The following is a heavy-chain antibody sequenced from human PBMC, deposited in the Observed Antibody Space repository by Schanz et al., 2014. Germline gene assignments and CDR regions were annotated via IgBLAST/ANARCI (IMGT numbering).Heavy chain of an antibody. D-gene: IGHD2-8*01. V-gene: IGHV4-28*07. CDR1: GYSINTSDW. CDR2: IYYSGST. J-gene: IGHJ3*02. Sequence: QVQLQESGPGLVKPSNTLSLTCAVSGYSINTSDWWGWIRQPPGKGLEWIGYIYYSGSTYYNPSLKSRVTMSVDTSKNKFPLKLRSVTAVDTAVYYCASKGLTTDAFDIWGQGTMVTVSS. CDR3: ASKGLTTDAFDI.